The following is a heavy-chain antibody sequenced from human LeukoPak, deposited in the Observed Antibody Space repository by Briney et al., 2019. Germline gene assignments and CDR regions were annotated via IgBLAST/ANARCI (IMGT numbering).Heavy chain of an antibody. CDR3: ARVGISAAGYPPSMSLHPLDY. V-gene: IGHV3-53*01. J-gene: IGHJ4*02. CDR1: GFTASRNY. Sequence: PGGSLRLSCALSGFTASRNYISGSPQAPGRGLECVSVIHISGRIYSADSLNGRFSVSSDDSNNPLYLQMRSLRGEDTALYYCARVGISAAGYPPSMSLHPLDYLGQGTRVTVSS. CDR2: IHISGRI. D-gene: IGHD6-13*01.